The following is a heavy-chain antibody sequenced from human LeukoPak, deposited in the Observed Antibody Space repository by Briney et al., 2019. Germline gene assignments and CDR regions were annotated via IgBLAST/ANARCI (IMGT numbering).Heavy chain of an antibody. D-gene: IGHD1-26*01. V-gene: IGHV4-38-2*02. Sequence: TSETLSLTCTVSGYSFSSGYYWGWSRQPPGEVLEWSGSISDSGNTYYNPSLKSRVTVSVDTSKNQFSLKLSSVTAAHTAVYHCARQGIVGATRRHFDYWGQGTLVTVSS. J-gene: IGHJ4*02. CDR1: GYSFSSGYY. CDR2: ISDSGNT. CDR3: ARQGIVGATRRHFDY.